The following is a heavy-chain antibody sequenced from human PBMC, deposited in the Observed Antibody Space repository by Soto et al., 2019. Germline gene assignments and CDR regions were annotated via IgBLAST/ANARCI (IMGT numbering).Heavy chain of an antibody. CDR1: GGSISSSSYY. CDR2: IYYSGST. Sequence: SETLSLTCTVSGGSISSSSYYWGWIRQPPGKGLEWIGSIYYSGSTYYNPSLKSRVTISVDTSKNQFSLKLSSVTAADTAVYYCARQGDYYGSAKLFYWFDPWGQGTLVTVSS. V-gene: IGHV4-39*01. J-gene: IGHJ5*02. CDR3: ARQGDYYGSAKLFYWFDP. D-gene: IGHD3-10*01.